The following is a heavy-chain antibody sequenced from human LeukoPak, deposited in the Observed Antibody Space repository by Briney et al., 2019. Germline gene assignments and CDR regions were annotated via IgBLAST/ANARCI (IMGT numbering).Heavy chain of an antibody. CDR3: AKPARDSSSWYYYGMDV. V-gene: IGHV3-23*01. J-gene: IGHJ6*02. D-gene: IGHD6-13*01. CDR1: GFTFSKYA. CDR2: ISGSDGNT. Sequence: GGSLRLSCAVSGFTFSKYAMSWVRQAPGKGLEWVSAISGSDGNTFYADSVKGRFTISRDNSKNTLSLQMNNLRAEDTALYYCAKPARDSSSWYYYGMDVWGQGTTVTVSS.